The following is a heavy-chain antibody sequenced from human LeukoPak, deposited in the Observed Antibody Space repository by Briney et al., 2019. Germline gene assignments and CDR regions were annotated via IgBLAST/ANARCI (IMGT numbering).Heavy chain of an antibody. D-gene: IGHD3-10*01. CDR1: GFTFSSYA. Sequence: SGGSLRLSCAASGFTFSSYAMHWVRQAPGKGLEWLAVISYDGTNKYYADSVKGRFTISRDNSKNTLYLQMNSLRDEDTAVYYCARGSITMVRGVIIIGDWFDPWGQGTLITVSS. J-gene: IGHJ5*02. V-gene: IGHV3-30*01. CDR2: ISYDGTNK. CDR3: ARGSITMVRGVIIIGDWFDP.